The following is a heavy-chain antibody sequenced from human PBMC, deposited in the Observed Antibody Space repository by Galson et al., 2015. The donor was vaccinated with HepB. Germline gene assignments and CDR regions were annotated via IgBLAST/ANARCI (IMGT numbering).Heavy chain of an antibody. Sequence: QPPGKGLEWIGTTYYNENTFYNPSLESRLSISLDTSKSLFSLHLRSVIAADTAVYYCARKSLGNFDSWGRGTPVTVSS. D-gene: IGHD7-27*01. CDR3: ARKSLGNFDS. J-gene: IGHJ4*02. V-gene: IGHV4-30-4*07. CDR2: TYYNENT.